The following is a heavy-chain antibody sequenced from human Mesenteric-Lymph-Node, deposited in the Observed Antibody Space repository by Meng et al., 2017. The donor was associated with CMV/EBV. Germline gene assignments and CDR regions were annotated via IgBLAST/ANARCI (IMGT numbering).Heavy chain of an antibody. V-gene: IGHV3-74*01. D-gene: IGHD3-3*01. J-gene: IGHJ6*02. CDR1: GFSVSSSY. CDR2: INSDGSST. Sequence: GESLKISCAASGFSVSSSYMSWVRQAPGKGLVWVSRINSDGSSTSYADSVKGRITISRDNAKNTLYLQMNSLRAEDTAVYYCAREPGNDFWSGYYYYYYGMDVWGQGTTVTVSS. CDR3: AREPGNDFWSGYYYYYYGMDV.